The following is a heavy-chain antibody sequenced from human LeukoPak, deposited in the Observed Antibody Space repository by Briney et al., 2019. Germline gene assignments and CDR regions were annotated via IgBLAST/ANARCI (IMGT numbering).Heavy chain of an antibody. V-gene: IGHV1-46*01. D-gene: IGHD2-21*01. CDR1: GYTFTSYY. CDR3: ARDKIAILGADY. Sequence: ASVKVSCKASGYTFTSYYMHWVRQAPGQGLEWMGIINPSGGSTSYAQKFQGRVTMTRDTSISTAYMELSRLRSDDTAVYYCARDKIAILGADYWGQGTLVTVSS. J-gene: IGHJ4*02. CDR2: INPSGGST.